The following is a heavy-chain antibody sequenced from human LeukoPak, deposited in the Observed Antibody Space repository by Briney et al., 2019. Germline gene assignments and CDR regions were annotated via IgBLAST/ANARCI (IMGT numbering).Heavy chain of an antibody. D-gene: IGHD3-22*01. Sequence: SVKVSCKASGGTFSSYAISWVRQAPGQGLEWMGRIIPILGIANYAQKFQGRVTMTRDTSTSTVYMELSSLRSEDTAVYYCARDKDYDSGGYPGYWGQGTLVTVSS. V-gene: IGHV1-69*04. CDR3: ARDKDYDSGGYPGY. CDR1: GGTFSSYA. J-gene: IGHJ4*02. CDR2: IIPILGIA.